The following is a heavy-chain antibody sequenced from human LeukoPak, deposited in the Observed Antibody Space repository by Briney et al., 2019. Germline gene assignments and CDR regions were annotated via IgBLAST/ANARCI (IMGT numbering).Heavy chain of an antibody. D-gene: IGHD1-26*01. CDR3: ARDRSSVGATGDAFDI. J-gene: IGHJ3*02. CDR2: ISSSGSYI. Sequence: PGGSLRLSCAASVFNFSSERMSWVRQAPWKGLEWVSSISSSGSYIYYADSVKGRFTISRDNAKNSLYLQMNSLRAEDTAVYYCARDRSSVGATGDAFDIWGQGTMVTVSS. V-gene: IGHV3-21*01. CDR1: VFNFSSER.